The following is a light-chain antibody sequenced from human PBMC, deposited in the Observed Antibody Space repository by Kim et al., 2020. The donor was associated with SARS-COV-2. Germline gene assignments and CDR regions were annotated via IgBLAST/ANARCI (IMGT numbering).Light chain of an antibody. CDR3: QLNYITLTWT. Sequence: DIQMTQSPSSLSASVGDRVTITCRASQSISSYLNWYQQKPGKAPKLLIYAASSLQSGVPSRFSGSGSGTDFTLTISSLQPEDFATYYCQLNYITLTWTFVQGTKVDI. J-gene: IGKJ1*01. V-gene: IGKV1-39*01. CDR2: AAS. CDR1: QSISSY.